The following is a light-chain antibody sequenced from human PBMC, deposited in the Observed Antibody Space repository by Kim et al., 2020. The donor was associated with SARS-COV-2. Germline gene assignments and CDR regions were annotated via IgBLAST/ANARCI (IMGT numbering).Light chain of an antibody. V-gene: IGKV3-20*01. CDR1: QSVSSNY. J-gene: IGKJ1*01. CDR2: GAS. Sequence: SPGERATRACRASQSVSSNYLAWYQQKPVQAPRLLIYGASSRATGIPDRFSGSGSGTDFTLTITRLEPEDFAVYYCQQYSSSPATFGQGTKVDIK. CDR3: QQYSSSPAT.